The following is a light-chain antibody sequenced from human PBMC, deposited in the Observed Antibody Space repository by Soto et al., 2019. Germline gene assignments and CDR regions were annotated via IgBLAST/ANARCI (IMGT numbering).Light chain of an antibody. CDR2: SIS. CDR1: TGAVTSGYY. J-gene: IGLJ3*02. CDR3: LLYYGGAQV. Sequence: QTVVTQEPSLTVSPGETVTLTCASSTGAVTSGYYPNWFQQKPGQAPRPLIYSISNKHPWTPARFSGSLLGDKAALTLSGVQPEDEAEYYCLLYYGGAQVFGGGTKLTVL. V-gene: IGLV7-43*01.